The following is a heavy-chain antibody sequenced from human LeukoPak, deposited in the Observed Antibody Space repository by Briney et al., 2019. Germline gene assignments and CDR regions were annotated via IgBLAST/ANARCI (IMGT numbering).Heavy chain of an antibody. CDR2: ISGSSSHI. CDR1: GFSFSTYS. V-gene: IGHV3-21*01. J-gene: IGHJ3*02. Sequence: GGSLRLSCAASGFSFSTYSMNWVRQAPGKGLEWVSSISGSSSHIYYADSVKGRFTISRDNAKNSLYLQMNSLRAEDTAVYYCARVKEASAFDIWGQGTMITVSS. D-gene: IGHD5-12*01. CDR3: ARVKEASAFDI.